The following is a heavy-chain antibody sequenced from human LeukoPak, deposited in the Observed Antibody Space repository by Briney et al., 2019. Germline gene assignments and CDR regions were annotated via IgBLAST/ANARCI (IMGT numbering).Heavy chain of an antibody. Sequence: GGSLRLSCAASRFSFSAYAMYWVRQAPGKGLEWVSSIEASGGATYYADSVKGRFTISRDNSKNTFYLQMNSLRADDTAVYYCAKGSGSGWYGWFAPWGQGTLVTVSS. V-gene: IGHV3-23*01. D-gene: IGHD6-19*01. CDR2: IEASGGAT. J-gene: IGHJ5*02. CDR1: RFSFSAYA. CDR3: AKGSGSGWYGWFAP.